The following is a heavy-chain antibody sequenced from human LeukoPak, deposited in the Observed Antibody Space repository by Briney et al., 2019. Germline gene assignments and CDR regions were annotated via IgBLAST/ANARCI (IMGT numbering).Heavy chain of an antibody. CDR3: AKDRPNYHESNGHYYRQNGDY. Sequence: GGPLRLSCAASGLTFSAYAMSWVRQAPGKGLEWVSSISSSGDETYYADSVKGRFTISRDNSKNTLSLQMNRLRAEDTATYYCAKDRPNYHESNGHYYRQNGDYWGQGTLVTVSS. J-gene: IGHJ4*02. CDR1: GLTFSAYA. V-gene: IGHV3-23*01. CDR2: ISSSGDET. D-gene: IGHD3-3*01.